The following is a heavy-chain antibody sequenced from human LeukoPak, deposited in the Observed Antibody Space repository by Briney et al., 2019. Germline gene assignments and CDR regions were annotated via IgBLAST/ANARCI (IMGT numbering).Heavy chain of an antibody. CDR3: ARGQGTVTTH. J-gene: IGHJ4*02. Sequence: SETLSLTCAVSGGPFSGYYWTWIRQPPGKGLEWIGEINHSGSANYNPSLKSRVTISLDTSKNQFSLKLSSVTAADTAVYYCARGQGTVTTHWGQGTLVTVSS. V-gene: IGHV4-34*01. CDR1: GGPFSGYY. CDR2: INHSGSA. D-gene: IGHD4-17*01.